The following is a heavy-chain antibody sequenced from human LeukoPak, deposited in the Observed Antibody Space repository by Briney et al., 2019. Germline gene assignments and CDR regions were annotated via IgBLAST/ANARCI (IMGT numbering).Heavy chain of an antibody. CDR1: GFTFSSYA. D-gene: IGHD6-13*01. CDR2: ISYDGSNK. Sequence: GGSLRLSCAASGFTFSSYAMHWVRQAPGKGLEWVAVISYDGSNKYYADSVKGRFTISRNNSKNTLYLQMNSLRAEDTAAYYCAKDGSSWNCDYWGQGTLVTVSS. CDR3: AKDGSSWNCDY. J-gene: IGHJ4*02. V-gene: IGHV3-30*04.